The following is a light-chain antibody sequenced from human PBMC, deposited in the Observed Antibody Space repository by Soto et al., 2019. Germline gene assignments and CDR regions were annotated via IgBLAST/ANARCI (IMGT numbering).Light chain of an antibody. CDR1: QSVSSSY. J-gene: IGKJ2*01. V-gene: IGKV3-20*01. CDR2: DAS. CDR3: QQYGSSSYT. Sequence: EIVLTQSPGTLSLSPGERATLSCRASQSVSSSYLAWYQQKPGQAPRLLIYDASSRATGIPDRFSGSGSGTDFTLTISRLEREDFAVYYCQQYGSSSYTFGQGTKLEIK.